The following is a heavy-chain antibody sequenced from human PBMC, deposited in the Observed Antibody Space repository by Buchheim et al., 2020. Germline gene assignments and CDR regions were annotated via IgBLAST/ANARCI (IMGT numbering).Heavy chain of an antibody. D-gene: IGHD4-11*01. J-gene: IGHJ6*02. CDR1: GGSINRGGYY. CDR2: IYYTGAT. CDR3: ARDGYNNFGEYFAMDV. V-gene: IGHV4-31*03. Sequence: QMQLQESGPGLVKPFQTLSLTCTVSGGSINRGGYYWSWIRQHSVRGLEWIGYIYYTGATYYSTSLKRRVSISVDMSKNQFSLRVNSVTAADTAVYFCARDGYNNFGEYFAMDVWGQGT.